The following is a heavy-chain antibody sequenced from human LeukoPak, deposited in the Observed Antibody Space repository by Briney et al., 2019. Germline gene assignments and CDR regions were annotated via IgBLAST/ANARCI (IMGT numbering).Heavy chain of an antibody. Sequence: GGSLRLSCAASGLTVSSNYMSWVRQGPGKGLEWVSSIYRDGSTYYADSVKGRFTISRDNSKNTVYLQMNSLRAEDTAVYYCAKDQGLGHYFDSWGQGTLVTVSS. D-gene: IGHD3-10*01. CDR2: IYRDGST. J-gene: IGHJ4*02. V-gene: IGHV3-53*01. CDR3: AKDQGLGHYFDS. CDR1: GLTVSSNY.